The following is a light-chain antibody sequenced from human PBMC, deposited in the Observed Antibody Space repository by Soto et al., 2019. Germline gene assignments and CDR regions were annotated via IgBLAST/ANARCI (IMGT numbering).Light chain of an antibody. CDR1: QSINSW. J-gene: IGKJ5*01. V-gene: IGKV1-5*03. Sequence: DIQMTQSPSTLSASIGDRVTITCRASQSINSWLAWYQQKPGKAPKLLIYKASTLESGVPSRFSGSGSGTEFTLTISCLQPDDFATYYCQQSYSIPITFGQGTRLEIK. CDR3: QQSYSIPIT. CDR2: KAS.